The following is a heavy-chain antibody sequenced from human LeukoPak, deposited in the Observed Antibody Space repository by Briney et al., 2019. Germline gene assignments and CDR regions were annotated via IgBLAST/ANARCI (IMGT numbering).Heavy chain of an antibody. CDR3: ARGRVSGTTLVTWFDT. J-gene: IGHJ5*02. CDR2: IISISPTA. CDR1: GGTFSSYA. V-gene: IGHV1-69*05. D-gene: IGHD5-18*01. Sequence: EASVKVSCKASGGTFSSYAISWVRQAPGQGLEWLGGIISISPTANYAQKFQDRVTMNMDESTTTAFRELSSLRSDDTAVYYCARGRVSGTTLVTWFDTWGQGTLVTVSS.